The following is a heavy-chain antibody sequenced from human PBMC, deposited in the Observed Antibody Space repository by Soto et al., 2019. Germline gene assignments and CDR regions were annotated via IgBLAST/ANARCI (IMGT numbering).Heavy chain of an antibody. Sequence: GGSLRLSCAASGFTFSSYGMHWVRQAPGKGLEWAAVISYDGSNKYYADSVKGRFTISRDNSKNTLYLQMNSLRAEDTAVYYCAKGRIAARPNYYYYGMDVWGQGTTVTVSS. CDR1: GFTFSSYG. J-gene: IGHJ6*02. CDR3: AKGRIAARPNYYYYGMDV. CDR2: ISYDGSNK. D-gene: IGHD6-6*01. V-gene: IGHV3-30*18.